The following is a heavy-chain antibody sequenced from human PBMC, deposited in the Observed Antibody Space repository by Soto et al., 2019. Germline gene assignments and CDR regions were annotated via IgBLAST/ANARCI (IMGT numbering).Heavy chain of an antibody. J-gene: IGHJ4*02. CDR3: ARVKTAMALYYFDY. Sequence: GSLILSCAASGFTFSSYEMNWVRQAPGKGLEWVSYISSSGSTIYYADSVKGRFTISRDNAKNSLYLQMNSLGAEDTAVYYCARVKTAMALYYFDYWGQGTLVT. D-gene: IGHD5-18*01. CDR2: ISSSGSTI. CDR1: GFTFSSYE. V-gene: IGHV3-48*03.